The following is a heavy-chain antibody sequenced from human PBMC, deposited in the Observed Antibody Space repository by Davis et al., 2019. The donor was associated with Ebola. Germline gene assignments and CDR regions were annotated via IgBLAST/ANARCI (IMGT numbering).Heavy chain of an antibody. J-gene: IGHJ4*02. Sequence: GESLKISCAASEFTAGSYFMSWVRQAPGKGLEWVSLIYSGSITYYADSVKGRFSISSDNSKNALDLQMNGLRAEDTAVYYCARGGWWLQGYFDYWGQGTLVTVSS. D-gene: IGHD5-12*01. CDR2: IYSGSIT. CDR1: EFTAGSYF. V-gene: IGHV3-53*01. CDR3: ARGGWWLQGYFDY.